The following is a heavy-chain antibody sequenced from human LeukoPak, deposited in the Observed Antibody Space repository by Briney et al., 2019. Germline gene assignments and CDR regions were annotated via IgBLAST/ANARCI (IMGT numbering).Heavy chain of an antibody. D-gene: IGHD3-22*01. Sequence: TTSETLSLTCTVSGGSISSGGYYWSWIRQHPGKGLEWIGYIYYSGSTYYNPSLKSRVTISVDTSKNQFSLKLSSVTAADTAVYYCARYYDSSGYDYWGQGTLVTVSS. V-gene: IGHV4-31*03. CDR1: GGSISSGGYY. J-gene: IGHJ4*02. CDR3: ARYYDSSGYDY. CDR2: IYYSGST.